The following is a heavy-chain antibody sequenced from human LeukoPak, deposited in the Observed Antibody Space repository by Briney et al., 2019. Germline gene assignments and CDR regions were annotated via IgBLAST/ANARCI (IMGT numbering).Heavy chain of an antibody. CDR2: ISSSISTI. J-gene: IGHJ4*02. V-gene: IGHV3-48*01. CDR3: ARRHGFPDY. D-gene: IGHD5-24*01. CDR1: GFTFSTYS. Sequence: TGVSLRLSCAASGFTFSTYSMNWVRQAPGKGLEWVSYISSSISTIYYADSVKGRFTISRDTAKNSLYLQMDSLRAEDTAVYYCARRHGFPDYWGQGTLVTVSS.